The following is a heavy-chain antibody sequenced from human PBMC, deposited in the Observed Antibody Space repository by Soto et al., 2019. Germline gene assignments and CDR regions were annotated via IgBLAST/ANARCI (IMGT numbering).Heavy chain of an antibody. D-gene: IGHD3-3*01. Sequence: SETLSLTCTVSGGSVSSGSYYWSWIRQPPGKGLEWIGYIYYSGSTNYNPSLKSRVTISVDTSKNQFSLKLSSVTAADTAVYYCARVGILEWTYYFDYWGQGTLVTVS. V-gene: IGHV4-61*01. CDR3: ARVGILEWTYYFDY. J-gene: IGHJ4*02. CDR1: GGSVSSGSYY. CDR2: IYYSGST.